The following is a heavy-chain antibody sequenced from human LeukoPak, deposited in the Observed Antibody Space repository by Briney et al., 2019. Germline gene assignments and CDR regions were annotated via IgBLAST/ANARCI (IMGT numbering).Heavy chain of an antibody. CDR2: MYYSGST. J-gene: IGHJ4*01. V-gene: IGHV4-59*01. Sequence: SETLSLTCTVSGGSISGYYWTWIRQPPGKGLEYIGYMYYSGSTNHNPSLKSRVTISVDTSKNQFSLKLSSVTAADTAVYYCARGRSTFDYWGHGTLVTVSS. CDR1: GGSISGYY. CDR3: ARGRSTFDY.